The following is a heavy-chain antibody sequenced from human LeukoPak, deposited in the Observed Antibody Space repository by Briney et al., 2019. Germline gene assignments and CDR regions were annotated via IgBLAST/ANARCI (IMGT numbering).Heavy chain of an antibody. CDR3: ARDRHIGYSDYDRVYYFDY. V-gene: IGHV3-30*03. CDR2: ISYDGSKQ. Sequence: PGGSLRLSCAVSGFTFSSHGMHWVRQAPGKGLEWVAAISYDGSKQYYADSVKGRFTISRDNSKNTLYLQMDSLRAEDTAVYYCARDRHIGYSDYDRVYYFDYWGQGTLVTVSS. CDR1: GFTFSSHG. J-gene: IGHJ4*02. D-gene: IGHD5-12*01.